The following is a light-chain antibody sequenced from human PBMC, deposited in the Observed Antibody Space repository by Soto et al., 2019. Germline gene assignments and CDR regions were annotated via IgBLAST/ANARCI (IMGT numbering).Light chain of an antibody. Sequence: QSALTQPRSVSASPGQSVTISCTGTSSDVGGYNYVSWYQQHPGKAPKLMIHDVTKRPSGVPDRFSGSKSGNTASLTISGLQAEDEADYYCCSYAGSSVLFGGGTKLTVL. CDR3: CSYAGSSVL. J-gene: IGLJ2*01. CDR1: SSDVGGYNY. CDR2: DVT. V-gene: IGLV2-11*01.